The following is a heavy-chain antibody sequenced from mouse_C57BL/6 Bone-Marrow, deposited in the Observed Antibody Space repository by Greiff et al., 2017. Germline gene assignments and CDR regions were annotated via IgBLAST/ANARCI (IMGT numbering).Heavy chain of an antibody. J-gene: IGHJ2*01. V-gene: IGHV1-47*01. D-gene: IGHD2-1*01. Sequence: VQLQQSGAELVKPGASVKLSCKASGYTFTTYPIEWMKQNHGKSLEWIGNFHPYNDDTKYNEKFKGKATLTVEKSSSTVCLELSRLTSDDSAVDYGARGGNYGEYYFDYWGQGTTLTVSS. CDR1: GYTFTTYP. CDR3: ARGGNYGEYYFDY. CDR2: FHPYNDDT.